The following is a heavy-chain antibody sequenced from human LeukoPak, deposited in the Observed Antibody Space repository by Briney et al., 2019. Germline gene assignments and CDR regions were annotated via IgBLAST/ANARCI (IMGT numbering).Heavy chain of an antibody. CDR2: INPNSGGT. CDR3: ARDRTGSGSYANWFDP. Sequence: ASVKVSCKASGYTFTGYYMHWVRQAPGQGLEWMGWINPNSGGTNYAQKFQGRVTMTTDTSTSTAYMELRSLRSDDTAVYYCARDRTGSGSYANWFDPWGQGTLVTVSS. CDR1: GYTFTGYY. V-gene: IGHV1-2*02. D-gene: IGHD3-10*01. J-gene: IGHJ5*02.